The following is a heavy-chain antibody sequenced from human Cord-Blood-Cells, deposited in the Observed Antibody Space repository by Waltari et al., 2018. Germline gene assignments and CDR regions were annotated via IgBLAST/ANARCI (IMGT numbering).Heavy chain of an antibody. V-gene: IGHV4-38-2*02. J-gene: IGHJ4*02. Sequence: QVQLQESGPGLVKPSETLSLTCTVSGYSISSGYYWGWIRQPPGKGLAWIGSSYHSGSTYYNPSLKSRVTISVDTSKNQFSLKLSSVTAADTAVYYCASKGPSGSYYGAFDYWGQGTLVTVSS. CDR3: ASKGPSGSYYGAFDY. D-gene: IGHD1-26*01. CDR2: SYHSGST. CDR1: GYSISSGYY.